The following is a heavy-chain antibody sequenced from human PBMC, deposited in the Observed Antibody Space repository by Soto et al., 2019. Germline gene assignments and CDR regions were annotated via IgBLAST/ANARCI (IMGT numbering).Heavy chain of an antibody. Sequence: QLQLQESGPGLVKPSETLSLTCTVSGGSISSSSYYWGWIRQPPGKGLEWIGSIYYSGSTYYNPSLKSRVTISVDTSKNHFSLKLSSVTAADTAVYYCARAIYDYIWGSYRPYFDYWGQGTLVTVSS. D-gene: IGHD3-16*02. J-gene: IGHJ4*02. CDR3: ARAIYDYIWGSYRPYFDY. V-gene: IGHV4-39*02. CDR2: IYYSGST. CDR1: GGSISSSSYY.